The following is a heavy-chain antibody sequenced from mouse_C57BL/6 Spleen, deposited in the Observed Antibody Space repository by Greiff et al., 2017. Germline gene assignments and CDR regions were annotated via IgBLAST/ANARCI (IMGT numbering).Heavy chain of an antibody. V-gene: IGHV5-9-1*02. D-gene: IGHD2-4*01. CDR1: GFTFSSYA. CDR3: TRGYDYDVGWYFDV. J-gene: IGHJ1*03. CDR2: ISSGGDYI. Sequence: DVHLVESGEGLVKPGGSLKLSCAASGFTFSSYAMSWVRQTPEKRLEWVAYISSGGDYIYYADTVKGRFTISRDNARNTLYLQMSSLKSEDTAMYYCTRGYDYDVGWYFDVWGTGTTVTVSS.